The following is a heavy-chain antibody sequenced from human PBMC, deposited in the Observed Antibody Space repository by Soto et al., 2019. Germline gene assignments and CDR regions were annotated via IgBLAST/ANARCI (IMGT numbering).Heavy chain of an antibody. V-gene: IGHV4-39*01. CDR2: IYYSGST. J-gene: IGHJ5*02. D-gene: IGHD3-3*01. CDR1: GGSISSSSYY. CDR3: ARHRHLEWLPNWFDP. Sequence: SETLSLTCTVSGGSISSSSYYWGWIRQPPGKGLEWIGSIYYSGSTYYNPSLKSRVTTSVDTSKNQFSLKLSSVTAADTAVYYCARHRHLEWLPNWFDPWGQGTLVTVSS.